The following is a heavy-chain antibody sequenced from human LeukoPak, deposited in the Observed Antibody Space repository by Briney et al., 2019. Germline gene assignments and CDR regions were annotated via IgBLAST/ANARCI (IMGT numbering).Heavy chain of an antibody. D-gene: IGHD2-2*03. CDR1: GGSISSYY. CDR2: IYTSGST. J-gene: IGHJ2*01. V-gene: IGHV4-4*07. Sequence: SETLSLTCTVSGGSISSYYWSWIRQPAGKGLEWIGRIYTSGSTNYNPSLKSRVTISVDTSKNQFSLKLSSVTAADTAVYYCARDRGYCSSTSCYFYWYFDLWGRGTLVTVSS. CDR3: ARDRGYCSSTSCYFYWYFDL.